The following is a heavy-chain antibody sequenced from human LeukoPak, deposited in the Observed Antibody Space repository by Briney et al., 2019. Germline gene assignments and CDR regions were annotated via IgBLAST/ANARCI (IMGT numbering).Heavy chain of an antibody. CDR3: AREGNYDSSVGAFDI. Sequence: GGSLRLSCAASGFTFSDYTMNWVRQAPGKGLEWVSVIYSGGSTYYADSVKGRFTISRDNSKNTLYLQMNSLRAEDTAVYYCAREGNYDSSVGAFDIWGQGTMVTVSS. CDR2: IYSGGST. CDR1: GFTFSDYT. J-gene: IGHJ3*02. D-gene: IGHD3-22*01. V-gene: IGHV3-53*01.